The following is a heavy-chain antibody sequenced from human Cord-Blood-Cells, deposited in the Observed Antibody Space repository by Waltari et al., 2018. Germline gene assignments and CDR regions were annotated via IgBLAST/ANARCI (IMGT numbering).Heavy chain of an antibody. CDR1: GFTFSSHA. Sequence: EVQLLESGGGLVQPGGSLRLSCAASGFTFSSHAMSWVRQASGKGREWVSAISGSGGSTYYADSVKGRFTISRDNSKNTLYLQMNSLRAEDTAVYYCAKGAGSGMIVVVIDYWGQGTLVTVSS. CDR2: ISGSGGST. D-gene: IGHD3-22*01. J-gene: IGHJ4*02. V-gene: IGHV3-23*01. CDR3: AKGAGSGMIVVVIDY.